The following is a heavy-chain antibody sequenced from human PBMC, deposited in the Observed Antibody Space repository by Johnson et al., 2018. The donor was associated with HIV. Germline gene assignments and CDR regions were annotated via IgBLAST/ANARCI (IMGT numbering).Heavy chain of an antibody. CDR1: GFTFSSYT. Sequence: VQLVESGGGVVQPGRSLRLSCAASGFTFSSYTMHWVRQAPGKGLEWVSAISGSGGSTFYADSVKGRLTISRDNSKNTLNLQMNSLRAEDTAVYYCAREGNYYDSSSHAFDIWGQGTMVTVSS. D-gene: IGHD3-22*01. J-gene: IGHJ3*02. V-gene: IGHV3-23*04. CDR2: ISGSGGST. CDR3: AREGNYYDSSSHAFDI.